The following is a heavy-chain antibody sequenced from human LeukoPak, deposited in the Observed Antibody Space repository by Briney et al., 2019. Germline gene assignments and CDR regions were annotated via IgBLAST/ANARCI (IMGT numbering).Heavy chain of an antibody. D-gene: IGHD2-15*01. CDR3: VRCSGGNCYGTNYFEH. Sequence: GASVKVSCKVSGYTLTELSMHWVRQAPGKGLEWMGGFDPGDGETIYAQKFQGRVTMTEDTSTDTAYMELSSLRSEDTAVYYCVRCSGGNCYGTNYFEHWGRGTLVSVSS. CDR2: FDPGDGET. V-gene: IGHV1-24*01. J-gene: IGHJ4*02. CDR1: GYTLTELS.